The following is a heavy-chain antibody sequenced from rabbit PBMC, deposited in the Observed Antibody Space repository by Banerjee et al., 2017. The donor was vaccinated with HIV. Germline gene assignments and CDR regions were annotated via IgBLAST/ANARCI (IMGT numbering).Heavy chain of an antibody. V-gene: IGHV1S40*01. CDR3: ARNLVGVDNL. CDR2: IYTSSGST. J-gene: IGHJ4*01. CDR1: GFSFSSSYS. D-gene: IGHD5-1*01. Sequence: QSLEESGGGLVTPGGTLTLTCTASGFSFSSSYSINWVRQAPGKGLEWIACIYTSSGSTWYASWVNGRFTISKTSSTTVTLQMTSLTAADTATYFCARNLVGVDNLWGPGTLVTVS.